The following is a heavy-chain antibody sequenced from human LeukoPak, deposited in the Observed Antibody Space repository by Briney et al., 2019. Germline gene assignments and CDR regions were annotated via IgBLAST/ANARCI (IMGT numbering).Heavy chain of an antibody. J-gene: IGHJ4*02. V-gene: IGHV3-21*01. CDR2: ISSSSSYI. CDR3: ARDLGPWFGELFGY. D-gene: IGHD3-10*01. Sequence: GGSLRLSCAASGFTFSSYSMNWVRQAPGKGLEWVSSISSSSSYIYYADSVKGRFTISGDNAKNSLYLQMNSLRAEDTAVYYCARDLGPWFGELFGYWGQGTLVTVSS. CDR1: GFTFSSYS.